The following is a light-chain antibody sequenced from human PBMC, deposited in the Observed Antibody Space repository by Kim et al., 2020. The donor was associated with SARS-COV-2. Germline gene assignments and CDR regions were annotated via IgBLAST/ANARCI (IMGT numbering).Light chain of an antibody. CDR2: GAS. CDR3: QQGYST. CDR1: QSISTY. V-gene: IGKV1-39*01. J-gene: IGKJ2*01. Sequence: DIQMTQFPSSLSVSVGDRVTITCRASQSISTYLNWYQQKPGKAPKLLIYGASNLPSGVPSRFSGSGSGTDFTLTISTLQPAVFGTSYCQQGYSTFGQGTKLEI.